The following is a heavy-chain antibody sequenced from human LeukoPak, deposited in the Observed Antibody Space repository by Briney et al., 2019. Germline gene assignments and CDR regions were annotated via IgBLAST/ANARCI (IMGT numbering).Heavy chain of an antibody. Sequence: SETLSLTCTVSGGSLSSYYWSWIRQPPGKGLEWIGYIYYSGSTNYNPSLKSRVTISVDTSKNQFSLKLSSVTAADTAVYYCARASGSPSVFDYWGQGTLVTVSS. CDR3: ARASGSPSVFDY. CDR2: IYYSGST. J-gene: IGHJ4*02. D-gene: IGHD1-26*01. CDR1: GGSLSSYY. V-gene: IGHV4-59*01.